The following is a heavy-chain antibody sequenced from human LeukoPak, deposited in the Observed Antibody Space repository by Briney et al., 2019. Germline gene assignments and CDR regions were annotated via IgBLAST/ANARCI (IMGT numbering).Heavy chain of an antibody. D-gene: IGHD5-12*01. CDR3: AREYRHQPD. CDR2: MNPNSGNT. V-gene: IGHV1-8*02. J-gene: IGHJ4*02. Sequence: GASVKVSCKASGYTFTSYGISWVRQATGQGLEWMGWMNPNSGNTGYAQKFQGRFTMTWDTSISTAYMELSSLRSEDTAIYYCAREYRHQPDWGQGTLVTVSS. CDR1: GYTFTSYG.